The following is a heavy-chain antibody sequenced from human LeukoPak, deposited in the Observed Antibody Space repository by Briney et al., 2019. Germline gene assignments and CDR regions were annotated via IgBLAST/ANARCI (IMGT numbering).Heavy chain of an antibody. CDR3: ARSGYNWNDVIFFDY. Sequence: GGSLRLSCAASGFTFSNSDMSWVRQAPGKGLEWVSAIGGSSSSIYYADSVKGRFTISRDNAKNSLYLQMNSLRAEDTAVYYCARSGYNWNDVIFFDYWGQGILVTVSS. CDR2: IGGSSSSI. D-gene: IGHD1-1*01. CDR1: GFTFSNSD. J-gene: IGHJ4*02. V-gene: IGHV3-21*01.